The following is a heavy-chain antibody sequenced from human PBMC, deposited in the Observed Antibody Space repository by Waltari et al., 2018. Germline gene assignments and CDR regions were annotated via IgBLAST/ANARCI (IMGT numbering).Heavy chain of an antibody. J-gene: IGHJ4*01. CDR1: GESFLVFF. CDR2: IHYSGST. CDR3: ARYGEVPASYFFDY. V-gene: IGHV4-34*01. Sequence: QVQLHQWGAGQLKPSATLSLTCAASGESFLVFFCSWNRQSPGKGLEWLGSIHYSGSTNYNPTLESRLSLSVDTTKKRFSLSLTSVTAADAALYFCARYGEVPASYFFDYWGQGTLVTVSS. D-gene: IGHD2-21*01.